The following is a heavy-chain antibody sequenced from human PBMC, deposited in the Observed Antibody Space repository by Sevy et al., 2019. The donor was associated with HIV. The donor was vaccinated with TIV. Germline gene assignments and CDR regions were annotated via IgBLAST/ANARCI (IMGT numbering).Heavy chain of an antibody. Sequence: ASVKVSCKASGYTFSSHGISWVRQAPGQGLERMGWISPYNGDTNYAQKFQGRVTMTTDTSTSTAYMELRSLRSDDTAVYYCARDLGGYGAYNWFDPWGQGTLVTVSS. V-gene: IGHV1-18*01. CDR2: ISPYNGDT. D-gene: IGHD5-12*01. CDR1: GYTFSSHG. J-gene: IGHJ5*02. CDR3: ARDLGGYGAYNWFDP.